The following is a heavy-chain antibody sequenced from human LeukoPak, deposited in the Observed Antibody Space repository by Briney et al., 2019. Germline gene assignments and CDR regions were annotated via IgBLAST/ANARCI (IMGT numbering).Heavy chain of an antibody. J-gene: IGHJ4*02. CDR1: GXSISSYY. V-gene: IGHV4-59*08. CDR2: IYYSGST. Sequence: PSETLSLTCTVSGXSISSYYGSWIRQPPGKGLEWIGYIYYSGSTNYNPSLKSRVTISVDTSKNQFSLKLSSVTAADTAVYYCARGARGSYSYWGQGTLVTVSS. D-gene: IGHD1-26*01. CDR3: ARGARGSYSY.